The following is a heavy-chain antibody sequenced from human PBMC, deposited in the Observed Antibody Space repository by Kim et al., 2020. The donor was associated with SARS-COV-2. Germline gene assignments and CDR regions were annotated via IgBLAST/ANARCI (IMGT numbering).Heavy chain of an antibody. Sequence: GGSLRLSCAASGFTFSSYGMHWVRQAPGKGLEWVAVIWYDGSNKYYADSVKGRFTISRDNSKNTLYLQMNSLRAEDTAVYYCARDRDPYYYDSRVRYGMDVWGQGTTVTVSS. J-gene: IGHJ6*02. D-gene: IGHD3-22*01. CDR1: GFTFSSYG. V-gene: IGHV3-33*01. CDR2: IWYDGSNK. CDR3: ARDRDPYYYDSRVRYGMDV.